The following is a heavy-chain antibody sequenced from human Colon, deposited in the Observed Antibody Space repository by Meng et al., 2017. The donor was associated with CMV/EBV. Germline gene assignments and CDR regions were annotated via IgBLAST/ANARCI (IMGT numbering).Heavy chain of an antibody. Sequence: GGPLRLSCQVSGHTSTNYWIGWVRQKPGKGLEWMGVIYPRDSDTIYSPSFEGQVTISADNSINTAYLQWTSLKASDTAMYYCARSSSSFFDYWGQGTLVTVSS. CDR3: ARSSSSFFDY. CDR2: IYPRDSDT. J-gene: IGHJ4*02. V-gene: IGHV5-51*01. CDR1: GHTSTNYW. D-gene: IGHD6-13*01.